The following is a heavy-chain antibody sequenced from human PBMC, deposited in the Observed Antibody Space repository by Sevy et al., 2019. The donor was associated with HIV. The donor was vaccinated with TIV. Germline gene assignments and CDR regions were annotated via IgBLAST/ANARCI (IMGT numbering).Heavy chain of an antibody. Sequence: ASVKVSCKASGGTFSSYANSWVRQAPGQGLEWLGGIIPMFGTANYAQRFQGRVIITADESTSTVYMELSSLKSGDTAVYYCVRGPNGSYLLYYFDNWGQGTLVTVSS. V-gene: IGHV1-69*13. CDR1: GGTFSSYA. CDR3: VRGPNGSYLLYYFDN. CDR2: IIPMFGTA. J-gene: IGHJ4*02. D-gene: IGHD3-10*01.